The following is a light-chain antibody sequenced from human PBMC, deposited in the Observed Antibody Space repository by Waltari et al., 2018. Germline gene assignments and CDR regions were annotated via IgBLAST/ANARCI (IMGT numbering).Light chain of an antibody. Sequence: QSALTQPASVSGSPGQSITISCTGTSSDVGNYNLVSWYQQYPGKAPKVMIYDDNRRPSGVSDRFSGSKSGNPASLPISVVQAEDEADYYCCSYAGSYTWVFGGGTTLTVL. CDR3: CSYAGSYTWV. V-gene: IGLV2-23*01. CDR1: SSDVGNYNL. CDR2: DDN. J-gene: IGLJ3*02.